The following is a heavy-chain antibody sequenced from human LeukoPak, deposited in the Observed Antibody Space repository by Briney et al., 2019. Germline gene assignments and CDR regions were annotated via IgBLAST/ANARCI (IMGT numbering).Heavy chain of an antibody. J-gene: IGHJ4*02. D-gene: IGHD2-15*01. Sequence: PGGSLRLSCAASGFTFSSYSMNWVRQAPGKGLEWVSSISSSSSYIYYADSVKGRFTISRDNAKNSLYLQMNSLRAEDTAVYYCARVWDVVVVVAATPDYWGQGTLVTASS. CDR3: ARVWDVVVVVAATPDY. CDR2: ISSSSSYI. V-gene: IGHV3-21*01. CDR1: GFTFSSYS.